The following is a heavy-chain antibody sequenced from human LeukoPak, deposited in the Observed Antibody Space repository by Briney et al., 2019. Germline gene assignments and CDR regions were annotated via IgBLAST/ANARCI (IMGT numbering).Heavy chain of an antibody. V-gene: IGHV3-73*01. CDR3: ARRAGEYSHPYDY. Sequence: QSGGSLRLSCAASGFTFSGSALHWVRQASGKGLEWVGRIRSTANGYATAYAASVKGRFTISRDDSKNTAYLQMNSLRADDTAVYYCARRAGEYSHPYDYWGQGTLVTVSS. D-gene: IGHD4-17*01. J-gene: IGHJ4*02. CDR1: GFTFSGSA. CDR2: IRSTANGYAT.